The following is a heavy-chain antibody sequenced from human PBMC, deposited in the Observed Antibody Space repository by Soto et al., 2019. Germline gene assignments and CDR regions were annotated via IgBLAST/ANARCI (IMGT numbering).Heavy chain of an antibody. Sequence: SETLSPTCTVSGGSISRGDYYLSWIRQPPGKGLEWIGYIYYSGSTYYNPSLKSRVTISVDTSKNQFSLKLSSVTAADTAVYYCAGTSRWLQFGNHDYWGQGTLVTVSS. D-gene: IGHD5-12*01. CDR1: GGSISRGDYY. J-gene: IGHJ4*02. CDR3: AGTSRWLQFGNHDY. V-gene: IGHV4-30-4*01. CDR2: IYYSGST.